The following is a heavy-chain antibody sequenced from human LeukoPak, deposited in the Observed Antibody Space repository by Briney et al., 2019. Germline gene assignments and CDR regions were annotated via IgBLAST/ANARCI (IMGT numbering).Heavy chain of an antibody. J-gene: IGHJ4*02. CDR1: GFTFSSYG. CDR3: AKDYDLLTGYLTYVFDS. D-gene: IGHD3-9*01. Sequence: GGSLRLSCAASGFTFSSYGMSWVRQAPGKGLEWVAVISYDGSNKYFADSVKGRFTISRDNSKNMLYLQMSNLRAEDTALYYCAKDYDLLTGYLTYVFDSWGQGTLVTVSS. V-gene: IGHV3-30*18. CDR2: ISYDGSNK.